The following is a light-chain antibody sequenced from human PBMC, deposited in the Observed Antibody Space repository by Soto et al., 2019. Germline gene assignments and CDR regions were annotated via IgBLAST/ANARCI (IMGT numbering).Light chain of an antibody. V-gene: IGLV2-14*01. CDR2: EVT. J-gene: IGLJ1*01. CDR1: RRDVGGYNY. Sequence: QSALTQPASVSGSPGQSITISCTGTRRDVGGYNYVSWYQQYPGKSPKLLIYEVTHRPSGVSNRFSGSKSGNTASLTISGLQAEDEADYYCSSYTGSIYVFGNGTKVTVL. CDR3: SSYTGSIYV.